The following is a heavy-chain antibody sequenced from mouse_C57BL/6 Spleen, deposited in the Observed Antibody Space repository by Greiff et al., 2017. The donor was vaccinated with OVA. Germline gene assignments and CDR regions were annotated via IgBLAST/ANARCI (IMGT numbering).Heavy chain of an antibody. V-gene: IGHV1-15*01. D-gene: IGHD3-2*02. CDR1: GYTFTDYE. Sequence: QVQLQQSGAELVRPGASVTLSCKASGYTFTDYEMHWVKQTPVHGLEWIGAIDPETGGTAYNQKFKGKAILTADKSSSTAYMELRSLTSEDSAVYYCTRGSGYVFDYWGQGTTLTVSS. CDR2: IDPETGGT. J-gene: IGHJ2*01. CDR3: TRGSGYVFDY.